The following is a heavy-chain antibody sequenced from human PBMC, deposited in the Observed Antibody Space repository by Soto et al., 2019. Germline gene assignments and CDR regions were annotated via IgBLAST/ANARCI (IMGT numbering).Heavy chain of an antibody. D-gene: IGHD2-2*01. V-gene: IGHV4-39*01. J-gene: IGHJ5*02. CDR1: GGTISSSSYY. CDR3: ARQHCYCTSTRCYTSWFDP. CDR2: IYFSGST. Sequence: SETLSLTCSVSGGTISSSSYYWAWIRQPPGKGLEWIGSIYFSGSTHYNSSLKSRVTISVDTSNNQFSLNLSSVTTADTAMYYCARQHCYCTSTRCYTSWFDPWGQGTLVTVSS.